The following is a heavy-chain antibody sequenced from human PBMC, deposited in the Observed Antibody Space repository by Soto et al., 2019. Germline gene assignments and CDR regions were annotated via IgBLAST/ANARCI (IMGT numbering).Heavy chain of an antibody. CDR1: GGTFSSYA. Sequence: QVQLVQSGAEVKKPGSSVKVSCKASGGTFSSYAISWVRQAPGQGLEWMGGIIPIFGTANYAQKFQGRVTITADESTSTAYQEVSSLGSEDTGVYYCGVDSSGYRGGNAFDIWGQGTMVTVSS. D-gene: IGHD3-22*01. J-gene: IGHJ3*02. V-gene: IGHV1-69*01. CDR3: GVDSSGYRGGNAFDI. CDR2: IIPIFGTA.